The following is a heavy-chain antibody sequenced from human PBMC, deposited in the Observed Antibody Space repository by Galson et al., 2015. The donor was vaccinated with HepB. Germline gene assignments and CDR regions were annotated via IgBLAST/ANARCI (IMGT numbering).Heavy chain of an antibody. V-gene: IGHV1-2*04. CDR1: GYTFTGYY. J-gene: IGHJ4*02. Sequence: SVKVSCKASGYTFTGYYMHWVRQAPGQGLEWMGWINPNSGGTNYAQKFQGWVTMTRDTSISTAYMELSRLRSDDTAVYYCARGRLSGGYSYGSANFDYWGQGTLVTVSA. D-gene: IGHD5-18*01. CDR3: ARGRLSGGYSYGSANFDY. CDR2: INPNSGGT.